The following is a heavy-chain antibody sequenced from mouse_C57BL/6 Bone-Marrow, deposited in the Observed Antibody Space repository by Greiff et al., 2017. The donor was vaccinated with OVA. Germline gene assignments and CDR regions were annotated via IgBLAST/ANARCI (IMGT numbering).Heavy chain of an antibody. Sequence: VQLQQSGPELVKPGALVKISCKASGYTFTDYYINWVKQRPGQGLEWIGWIYPGSGNTKYNEKFKVKATLTVDTASSTAYMQLSSLASEDSAVDFCARYGTTLGFDYWGQGTTLTVSS. CDR2: IYPGSGNT. CDR3: ARYGTTLGFDY. D-gene: IGHD1-1*01. J-gene: IGHJ2*01. V-gene: IGHV1-84*01. CDR1: GYTFTDYY.